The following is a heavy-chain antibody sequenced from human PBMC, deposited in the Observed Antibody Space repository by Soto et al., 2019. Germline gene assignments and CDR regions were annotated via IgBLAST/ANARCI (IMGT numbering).Heavy chain of an antibody. CDR1: GGSFSGYY. J-gene: IGHJ4*02. CDR2: INHSGST. CDR3: ARSRSLEQNRGEFDY. V-gene: IGHV4-34*01. D-gene: IGHD1-1*01. Sequence: SETLSLTCAVYGGSFSGYYWSWIRQPPGKGLEWMGEINHSGSTNYNPSLKSRVTISVDTSKNQFSLKLSSVTAADTAVYYCARSRSLEQNRGEFDYWGQGTLVTVSS.